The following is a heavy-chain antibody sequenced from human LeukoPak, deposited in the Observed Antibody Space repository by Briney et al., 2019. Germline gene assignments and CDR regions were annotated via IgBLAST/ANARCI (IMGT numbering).Heavy chain of an antibody. Sequence: GGSLRLSCAASGFTFSSYWMSWVRQAPGKGLEWVANIKHDGSDKYYVDSVKGRFTISRDNAKNSLYLQMNSLRAEDTAMYYCARDLWFGEFPYYFDQWGREPWSPSPQ. V-gene: IGHV3-7*01. D-gene: IGHD3-10*01. CDR2: IKHDGSDK. CDR1: GFTFSSYW. CDR3: ARDLWFGEFPYYFDQ. J-gene: IGHJ4*02.